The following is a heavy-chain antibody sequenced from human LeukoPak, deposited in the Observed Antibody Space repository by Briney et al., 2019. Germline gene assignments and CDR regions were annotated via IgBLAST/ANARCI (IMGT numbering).Heavy chain of an antibody. CDR1: GFPFGDFA. Sequence: GGSLRLSCTASGFPFGDFAMSWFRQAPGKGLEWVGFIRSKAYGGTTEYAASVKGRFTISRDDSTSIAYLQMNSLRAEDTAVYYCAKDSSGWYETRVDYWGQGTLVTVSS. CDR3: AKDSSGWYETRVDY. CDR2: IRSKAYGGTT. J-gene: IGHJ4*02. D-gene: IGHD6-19*01. V-gene: IGHV3-49*03.